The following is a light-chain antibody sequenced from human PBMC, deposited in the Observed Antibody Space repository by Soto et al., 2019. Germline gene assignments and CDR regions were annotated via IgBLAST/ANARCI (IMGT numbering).Light chain of an antibody. V-gene: IGLV1-40*01. Sequence: QSVLTQPPSVSGAPGQRVTISCTGSSSNIGAGYDVHWYQRLPGTAPKVLIYNNNNRPSGVPDRFSGSKSGTAASLAITGPRAEAEADYYCQSYDSSLSGSSVFGTGTKVTVL. CDR2: NNN. CDR1: SSNIGAGYD. J-gene: IGLJ1*01. CDR3: QSYDSSLSGSSV.